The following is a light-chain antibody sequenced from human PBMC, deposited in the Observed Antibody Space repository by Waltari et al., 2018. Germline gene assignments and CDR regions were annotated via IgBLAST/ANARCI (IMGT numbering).Light chain of an antibody. CDR3: QHYNSFPLT. J-gene: IGKJ4*01. V-gene: IGKV1-16*01. Sequence: DIQMTQSPSSLSSSLGDRVTITFRASQDINLYLACFQQRPGKAPKSLIYSASILLSGVPSRFSGGGSGTEFTLTISVLQPEDFATYYCQHYNSFPLTFGGGTKVEIK. CDR1: QDINLY. CDR2: SAS.